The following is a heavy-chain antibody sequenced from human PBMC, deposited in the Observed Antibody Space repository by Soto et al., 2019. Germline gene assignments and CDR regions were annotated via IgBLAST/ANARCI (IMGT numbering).Heavy chain of an antibody. Sequence: PGGSLRLSCAASGFTFSSYAMSWVRQAPGKGLEWVSAISGSGGSTYYADSVKGRFTISRDNSKNTLYLQMNSLRAEDTAVYYCANIESPGLYCSSTSCNIGYWGQGTLVTVSS. CDR2: ISGSGGST. J-gene: IGHJ4*02. CDR3: ANIESPGLYCSSTSCNIGY. CDR1: GFTFSSYA. D-gene: IGHD2-2*01. V-gene: IGHV3-23*01.